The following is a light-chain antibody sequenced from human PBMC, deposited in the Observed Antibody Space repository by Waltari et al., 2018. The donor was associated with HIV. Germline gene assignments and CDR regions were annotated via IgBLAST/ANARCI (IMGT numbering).Light chain of an antibody. CDR3: QSHDSSLSGYV. Sequence: QYVPTHPPSVSGAAGQRVTIACTGSRPNIGHGYHVNSYQKRPGTAPKLLIYGDSNRPSGVPDRCSGSKSGTSASLAITGLQAEDEADYHCQSHDSSLSGYVFGTVTKVTVL. V-gene: IGLV1-40*01. J-gene: IGLJ1*01. CDR1: RPNIGHGYH. CDR2: GDS.